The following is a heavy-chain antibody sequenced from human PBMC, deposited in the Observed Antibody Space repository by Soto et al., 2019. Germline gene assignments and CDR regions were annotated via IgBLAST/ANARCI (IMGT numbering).Heavy chain of an antibody. J-gene: IGHJ3*02. V-gene: IGHV1-18*01. CDR2: ISAYNGNT. D-gene: IGHD2-21*02. CDR1: GYTFTSYG. CDR3: ARLYGGNLDDAFDI. Sequence: ASVKVSCKASGYTFTSYGISWVRQAPGQGLEWMGWISAYNGNTNYAQKLQGWVTMTRDTSISTAYMELSRLRSDDTDVYYCARLYGGNLDDAFDIWGQGTMVTVSS.